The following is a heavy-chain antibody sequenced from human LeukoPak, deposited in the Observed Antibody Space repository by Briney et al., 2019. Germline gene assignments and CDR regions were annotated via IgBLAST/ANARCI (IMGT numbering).Heavy chain of an antibody. CDR3: AKDLEAAAGTGYFDY. V-gene: IGHV3-9*01. Sequence: GGSLRLSCAASGFTFDDYAMHWVRHAPGKGLEWVSGISWNSGSIGYADSVKGRFTISRDNAKNSLYLQMNSLRAEDTALYYCAKDLEAAAGTGYFDYWGQGTLVTVSS. CDR2: ISWNSGSI. J-gene: IGHJ4*02. D-gene: IGHD6-13*01. CDR1: GFTFDDYA.